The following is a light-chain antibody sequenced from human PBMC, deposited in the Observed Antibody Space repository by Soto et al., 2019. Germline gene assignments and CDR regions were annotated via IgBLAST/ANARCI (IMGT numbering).Light chain of an antibody. CDR1: QSVSSSY. J-gene: IGKJ4*01. V-gene: IGKV3-20*01. Sequence: EIVLTQSPGTLSLSPGERATLSCRASQSVSSSYLAWYQQKPGQAPRLLIYGASSRATGIPDRFSGSGSGTDFTLTISRLEPEDFAVYYCQQRGDPLTFGGGTKVDIK. CDR2: GAS. CDR3: QQRGDPLT.